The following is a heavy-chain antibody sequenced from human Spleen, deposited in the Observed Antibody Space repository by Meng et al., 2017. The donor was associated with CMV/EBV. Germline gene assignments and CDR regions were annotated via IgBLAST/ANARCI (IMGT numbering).Heavy chain of an antibody. Sequence: GGSLRLSCAASGFTVSDNYMSWVRQAPGKGLEWVSVIYSGGSTYYADSVNGRFTISRDTSKNTLYLQMNSLRAEDTAVYYCARVHFGVVIRCPHYWGQGTLVTVSS. V-gene: IGHV3-66*02. CDR3: ARVHFGVVIRCPHY. CDR1: GFTVSDNY. D-gene: IGHD3-3*01. CDR2: IYSGGST. J-gene: IGHJ4*02.